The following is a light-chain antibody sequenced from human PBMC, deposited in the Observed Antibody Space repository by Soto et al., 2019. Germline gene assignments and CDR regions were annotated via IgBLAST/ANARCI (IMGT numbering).Light chain of an antibody. Sequence: QSVLTQPASVSGSPGQSITISCTGTSSDVGGYNYVSWYQQHPGKAPKLMIYDVSNRPSGVSNRVSGSKSGNTASLTISGLQAEDAADYYCSSYTSSSTLYVVFGGGTKVTVL. CDR1: SSDVGGYNY. CDR3: SSYTSSSTLYVV. CDR2: DVS. J-gene: IGLJ2*01. V-gene: IGLV2-14*01.